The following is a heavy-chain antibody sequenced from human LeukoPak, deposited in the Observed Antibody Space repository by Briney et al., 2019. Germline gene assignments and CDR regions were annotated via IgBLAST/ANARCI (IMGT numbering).Heavy chain of an antibody. D-gene: IGHD4-23*01. V-gene: IGHV3-23*01. Sequence: GGSLRLSCEASGFTFSSYAMSWARQAPGKGLAWVSVISSSADSTYYADSVKGRFTISRDNSKNTLYLQMNNLRAEDTAVYYCAKPLEKYTYGGNFDYWGQGILVTVSS. CDR1: GFTFSSYA. CDR2: ISSSADST. CDR3: AKPLEKYTYGGNFDY. J-gene: IGHJ4*02.